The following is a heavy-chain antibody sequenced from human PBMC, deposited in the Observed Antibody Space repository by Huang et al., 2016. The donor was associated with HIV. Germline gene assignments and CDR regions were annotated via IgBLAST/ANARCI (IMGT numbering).Heavy chain of an antibody. Sequence: QLQLQESGPGLVKPSKTLSLTCPVSGGFVVGSSFYWGWIRQSPGKGLEWIGSMFYGGSTYYNPSLKSRVTISIDTFNNQFSLKLSSVTAADTAVYYCARHGNYIFDNWGQGTLVTVSS. CDR3: ARHGNYIFDN. V-gene: IGHV4-39*01. J-gene: IGHJ4*02. CDR2: MFYGGST. CDR1: GGFVVGSSFY. D-gene: IGHD3-10*01.